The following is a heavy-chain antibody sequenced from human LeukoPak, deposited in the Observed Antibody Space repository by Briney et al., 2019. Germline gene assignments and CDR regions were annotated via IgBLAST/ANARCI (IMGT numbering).Heavy chain of an antibody. CDR2: INHSGST. CDR1: GGSFSGYY. Sequence: PSETLSLTCAVYGGSFSGYYWSWIRQPPGKGLEWIGEINHSGSTNHNPSLKSRVTISVDTSKNQFSLKLSSVTAADTAVYYCARAVEDCSGGSCYSFGTKTFDYGGQGTLVTVSS. J-gene: IGHJ4*02. D-gene: IGHD2-15*01. V-gene: IGHV4-34*01. CDR3: ARAVEDCSGGSCYSFGTKTFDY.